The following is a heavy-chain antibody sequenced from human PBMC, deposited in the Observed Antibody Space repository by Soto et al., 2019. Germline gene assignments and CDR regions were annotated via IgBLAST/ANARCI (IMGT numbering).Heavy chain of an antibody. CDR1: GGSISSGGYY. CDR3: AKWEGLGSDYYYYAMDV. J-gene: IGHJ6*02. V-gene: IGHV4-31*03. Sequence: SETLSLTCSVSGGSISSGGYYWTWIRQHPGKGLEWIAYIYHSGYTFYNPSLKSRVTMSVDTSKNQFSLKLRSVTAADTAVYYCAKWEGLGSDYYYYAMDVWGQGTTVTVSS. D-gene: IGHD1-26*01. CDR2: IYHSGYT.